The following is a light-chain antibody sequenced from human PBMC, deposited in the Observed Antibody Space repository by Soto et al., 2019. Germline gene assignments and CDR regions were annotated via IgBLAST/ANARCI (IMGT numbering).Light chain of an antibody. J-gene: IGKJ3*01. Sequence: EIVLTQSPATLSLSPGERAPLSCRASQSVSSCRAWYQQKPGQAPSLLIYDASNRATGIPARFSGSGSGTDVTLTISSLEPEDFAVYYCQQRSNWSPVFGPGTKVDIK. CDR1: QSVSSC. CDR3: QQRSNWSPV. CDR2: DAS. V-gene: IGKV3-11*01.